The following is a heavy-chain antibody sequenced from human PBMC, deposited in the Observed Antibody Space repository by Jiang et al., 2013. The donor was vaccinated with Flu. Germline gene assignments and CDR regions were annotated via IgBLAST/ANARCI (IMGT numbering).Heavy chain of an antibody. V-gene: IGHV3-66*04. Sequence: VQLVESGGGLVQPGGSLRLSCAASGFTVSSNYMSWVRQAPGKGLEWVSVIYSGGSTYYADSVKGRFTISRDNSKNTLYLQMNSLRAEDTAVYYCARQGDSSGYYPDDYWGQGTLVTVSS. J-gene: IGHJ4*02. CDR3: ARQGDSSGYYPDDY. D-gene: IGHD3-22*01. CDR1: GFTVSSNY. CDR2: IYSGGST.